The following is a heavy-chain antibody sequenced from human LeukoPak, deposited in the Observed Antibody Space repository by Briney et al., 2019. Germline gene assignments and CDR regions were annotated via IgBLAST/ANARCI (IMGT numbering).Heavy chain of an antibody. V-gene: IGHV4-39*01. CDR3: ARLKMVRGVSYWERLYYYYYMDV. J-gene: IGHJ6*03. CDR1: GGSLSSSSYY. Sequence: NPSGNPSLPCTVSGGSLSSSSYYWGWIPPPPRKGLEGVGGIKHNGSTNYNPSLKSRVTISVDTSKNQFSLKLSSVTAADTAVYYCARLKMVRGVSYWERLYYYYYMDVWGKGTTVTISS. CDR2: IKHNGST. D-gene: IGHD3-10*01.